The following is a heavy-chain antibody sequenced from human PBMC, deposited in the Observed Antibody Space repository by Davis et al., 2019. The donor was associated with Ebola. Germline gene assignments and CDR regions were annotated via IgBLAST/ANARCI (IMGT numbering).Heavy chain of an antibody. Sequence: AASVKVSCKASGGTFSSYAISWVRQAPGQGLEWMGGIIPIFGTANYAQKFQGRVTITADESTSTAYMELSSLRSEDTAVYYCAGRIAAADTYYYDSSGYYFDYWGQGTLVTVSS. V-gene: IGHV1-69*13. CDR3: AGRIAAADTYYYDSSGYYFDY. D-gene: IGHD3-22*01. CDR1: GGTFSSYA. CDR2: IIPIFGTA. J-gene: IGHJ4*02.